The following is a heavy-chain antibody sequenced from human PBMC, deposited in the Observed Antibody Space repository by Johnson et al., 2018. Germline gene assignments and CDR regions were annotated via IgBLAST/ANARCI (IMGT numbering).Heavy chain of an antibody. CDR2: ILGSGDAT. J-gene: IGHJ6*02. CDR1: GFTFSAYA. CDR3: AKAAAASLVPGAPYFYYGIDV. V-gene: IGHV3-23*04. Sequence: VQLVESGGGLVQPGGSLRLSCAASGFTFSAYAMHWVRQVPGTGLDWVSSILGSGDATYYGHSVNGRFPISRDNSKNTPFLQMTSLRAEDTAGYYCAKAAAASLVPGAPYFYYGIDVWGQGTTVTVSS. D-gene: IGHD2-21*01.